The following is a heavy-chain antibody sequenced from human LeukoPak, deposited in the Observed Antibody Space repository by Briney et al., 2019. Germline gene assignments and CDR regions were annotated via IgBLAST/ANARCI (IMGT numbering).Heavy chain of an antibody. CDR3: AKDLTYCGGDCYSV. CDR1: GFTFSSYG. V-gene: IGHV3-30*18. D-gene: IGHD2-21*02. Sequence: GGSLRLSCAASGFTFSSYGIHWVRQAPGKGLEWVAVISYDGNNKHSADSVKGRFTISRDNSTNTLYLQMNSLRAEDTAVYYCAKDLTYCGGDCYSVWGQGTVVTVSS. J-gene: IGHJ4*02. CDR2: ISYDGNNK.